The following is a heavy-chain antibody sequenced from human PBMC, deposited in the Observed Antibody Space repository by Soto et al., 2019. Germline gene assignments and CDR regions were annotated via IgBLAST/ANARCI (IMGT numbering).Heavy chain of an antibody. V-gene: IGHV4-34*01. D-gene: IGHD1-7*01. CDR1: GGSFIVYY. CDR2: INHSVST. CDR3: ARGCLPELRTSWWATYYYYYGMDV. J-gene: IGHJ6*02. Sequence: SEPLSLTCSVYGGSFIVYYWSWIRQPPGKGLEWIGEINHSVSTNYNPSLKSRVTISVDTSKNQFSLKLSSVTAADTAVYYCARGCLPELRTSWWATYYYYYGMDVWGQGTTVTV.